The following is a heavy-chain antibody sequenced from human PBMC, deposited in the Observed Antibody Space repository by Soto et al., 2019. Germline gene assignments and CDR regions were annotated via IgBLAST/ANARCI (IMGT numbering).Heavy chain of an antibody. V-gene: IGHV1-69*01. D-gene: IGHD3-10*01. CDR2: FSPFFGTA. CDR1: GFTFRNYA. J-gene: IGHJ3*01. CDR3: ARVSETLVRGALDV. Sequence: QVRLVQSGSEVKKPGSSMKVSCKASGFTFRNYAINWVRQAPGQGLEWMGVFSPFFGTANSAQKFQGRVTITAEESTSTVYMELSRLRSDDTAVYYCARVSETLVRGALDVWGQGTVVTVSS.